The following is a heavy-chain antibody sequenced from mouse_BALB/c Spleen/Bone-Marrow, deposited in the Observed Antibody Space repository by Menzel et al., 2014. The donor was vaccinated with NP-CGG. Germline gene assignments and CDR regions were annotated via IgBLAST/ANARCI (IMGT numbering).Heavy chain of an antibody. J-gene: IGHJ3*01. Sequence: VQLQQSGAELVRPGSSVKISCTASGYAFSSYWMNWVQQRPGQGLEWIGQIYPGDGDINYNGKFKGKATLTADKSSGTAYMQFSSLTSEDSAVYFCARGDFDFEAWFTYWGQGTLVTVSA. D-gene: IGHD2-4*01. CDR1: GYAFSSYW. CDR3: ARGDFDFEAWFTY. V-gene: IGHV1-80*01. CDR2: IYPGDGDI.